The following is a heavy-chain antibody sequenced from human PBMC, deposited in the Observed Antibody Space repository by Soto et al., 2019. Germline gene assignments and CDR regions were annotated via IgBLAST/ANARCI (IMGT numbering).Heavy chain of an antibody. CDR2: IIPIFGTA. CDR1: GGTFSSYS. J-gene: IGHJ2*01. V-gene: IGHV1-69*01. CDR3: ARPFQSWPGGWYFDL. D-gene: IGHD3-16*01. Sequence: QVQLVQSGAGVKKPGSSVKVSCKASGGTFSSYSINWVRKAPGQGLEWMGGIIPIFGTANSAQKFQGRVTLTADESTSTAHMELNSLRNEDTAVYYCARPFQSWPGGWYFDLWGRGTLVTVSS.